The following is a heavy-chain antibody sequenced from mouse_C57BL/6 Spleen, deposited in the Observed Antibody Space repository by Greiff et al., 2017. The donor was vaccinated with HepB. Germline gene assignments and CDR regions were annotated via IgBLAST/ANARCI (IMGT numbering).Heavy chain of an antibody. V-gene: IGHV1-82*01. CDR2: IYPGDGDT. Sequence: VQLQQSGPELVKPGASVKISCKASGYAFSSSWMNWVKQRPGKGLEWIGRIYPGDGDTNYNGKFKGKATLTADKSSSTAYMQLSSLTSEDSAVYFCAREVDGYYIDYWGQGTTLTVSS. J-gene: IGHJ2*01. CDR1: GYAFSSSW. CDR3: AREVDGYYIDY. D-gene: IGHD2-3*01.